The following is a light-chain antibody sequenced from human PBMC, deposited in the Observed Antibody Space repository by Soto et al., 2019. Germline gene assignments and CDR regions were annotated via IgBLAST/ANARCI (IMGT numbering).Light chain of an antibody. J-gene: IGKJ4*02. V-gene: IGKV1-9*01. Sequence: IQVTQSPSSLSASVGDRITITCRASQGMSTYLAWYQQKPGKAPKLLIYAAYTLQSGVPSRFSGGGSGTDFTLTISSLQPEDFATYYCQQLNRYPTFGGGNKVEIK. CDR1: QGMSTY. CDR2: AAY. CDR3: QQLNRYPT.